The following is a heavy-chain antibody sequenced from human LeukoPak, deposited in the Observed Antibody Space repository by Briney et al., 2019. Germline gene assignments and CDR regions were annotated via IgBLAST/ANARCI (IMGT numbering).Heavy chain of an antibody. J-gene: IGHJ5*02. CDR3: ARDYLVEDTAWWFDP. CDR1: GYTFTRSD. Sequence: ASVKVSCTAFGYTFTRSDIYWVRQATGHGLVWMGWVNPKSGNTGYAQKFQGRVSMTRNASISTAYMELGSPRSEDTAVYYCARDYLVEDTAWWFDPWAEGTLVTVSS. V-gene: IGHV1-8*01. CDR2: VNPKSGNT. D-gene: IGHD3-16*01.